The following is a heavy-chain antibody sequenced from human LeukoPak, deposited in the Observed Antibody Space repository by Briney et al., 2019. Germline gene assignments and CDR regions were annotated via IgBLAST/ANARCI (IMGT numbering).Heavy chain of an antibody. CDR1: GGSISSYY. D-gene: IGHD2-21*02. J-gene: IGHJ2*01. CDR3: ARVAYCGGDCYSTREPEWYCDL. V-gene: IGHV4-59*01. CDR2: IYYSGST. Sequence: PSETLSLTCTVSGGSISSYYWSWIRQPPGKGLEWIGYIYYSGSTNYNPSLKSRVTISVDTSKNQFSLKLSSVTAADTAVYYCARVAYCGGDCYSTREPEWYCDLWGRGTLVAVSS.